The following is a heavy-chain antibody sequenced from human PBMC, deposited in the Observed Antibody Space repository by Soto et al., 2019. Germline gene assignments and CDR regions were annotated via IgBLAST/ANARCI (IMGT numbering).Heavy chain of an antibody. CDR3: ARQFPSSSGVAALGFRDY. V-gene: IGHV5-51*01. D-gene: IGHD2-15*01. CDR2: IYPGDSDT. Sequence: GESLKISCKGSGYSFTSYWIGWVRQMPGKGLEWMGIIYPGDSDTRYSPSFQGQVTISADRSISTAYLQWSSLKASDTAMYYCARQFPSSSGVAALGFRDYWGQGTLVTVSS. CDR1: GYSFTSYW. J-gene: IGHJ4*02.